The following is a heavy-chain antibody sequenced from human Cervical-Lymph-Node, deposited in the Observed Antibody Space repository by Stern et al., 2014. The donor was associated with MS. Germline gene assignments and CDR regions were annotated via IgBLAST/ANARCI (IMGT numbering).Heavy chain of an antibody. CDR2: IWYDGSNK. CDR1: GFTFSSYG. J-gene: IGHJ4*02. CDR3: ARGRYYGDYEAFDY. D-gene: IGHD4-17*01. V-gene: IGHV3-33*01. Sequence: QVQLVESGGGVVQPGTSLRLSCAASGFTFSSYGMNWVRQAPGKGLEWVAGIWYDGSNKYYADSVEGRFTISRDNSKNTLYLQMNSLRAEDTAVYYCARGRYYGDYEAFDYWGQGTLVTVSS.